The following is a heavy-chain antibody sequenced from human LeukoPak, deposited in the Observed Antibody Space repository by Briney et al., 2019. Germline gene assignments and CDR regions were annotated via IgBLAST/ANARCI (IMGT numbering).Heavy chain of an antibody. J-gene: IGHJ4*02. CDR2: ISSSSSTI. V-gene: IGHV3-48*01. Sequence: GGSLRLSCAASGFTFSSYSMNWVRQAPGKGLEWVSYISSSSSTIYYADSGKGRFTISRDNAKNSLYLQMNSRRAEDTAVYYCAREAARVSVDYWGQGTLVTVSS. CDR3: AREAARVSVDY. CDR1: GFTFSSYS. D-gene: IGHD6-6*01.